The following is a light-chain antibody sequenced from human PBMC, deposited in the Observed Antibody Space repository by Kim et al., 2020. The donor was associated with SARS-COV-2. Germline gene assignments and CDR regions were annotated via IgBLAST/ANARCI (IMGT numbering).Light chain of an antibody. CDR1: SSDVGGYNY. V-gene: IGLV2-14*04. CDR2: DGS. J-gene: IGLJ2*01. CDR3: SSYTSSSTVV. Sequence: GQSITIACTGTSSDVGGYNYVSWYQQHPGKAPKLMIYDGSKRPSGVSNRFSGSKSGNTASLTISGLQAEDEADYYCSSYTSSSTVVFGGGTQLTVL.